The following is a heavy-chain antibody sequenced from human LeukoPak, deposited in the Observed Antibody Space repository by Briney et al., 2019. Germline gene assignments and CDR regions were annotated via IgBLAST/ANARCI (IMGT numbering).Heavy chain of an antibody. CDR2: IWYDGSNE. CDR3: AREADCSGGNCYRGAFDI. D-gene: IGHD2-15*01. V-gene: IGHV3-33*01. Sequence: GGSLRLACAASGFTFSNYAMHWVRQAPGKGLEWVAVIWYDGSNEYYANSVEGRFTISRDNSKNTLYLQMNSLRAEDTAVYYCAREADCSGGNCYRGAFDIWGQGTMITVSS. J-gene: IGHJ3*02. CDR1: GFTFSNYA.